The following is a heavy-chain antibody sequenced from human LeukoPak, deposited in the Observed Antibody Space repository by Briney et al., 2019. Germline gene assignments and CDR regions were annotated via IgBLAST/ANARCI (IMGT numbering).Heavy chain of an antibody. Sequence: GGSLRLSCAASGFTFSDYWMHWVRQAPNSDGRKTSYADSVKGRFTISRDNAKNTLYLQMNSLRAEDTAVYYCARVRWGGLYYFDYWGQGTLVTVSS. CDR1: GFTFSDYW. V-gene: IGHV3-74*01. J-gene: IGHJ4*02. CDR2: SDGRKT. CDR3: ARVRWGGLYYFDY. D-gene: IGHD3-16*01.